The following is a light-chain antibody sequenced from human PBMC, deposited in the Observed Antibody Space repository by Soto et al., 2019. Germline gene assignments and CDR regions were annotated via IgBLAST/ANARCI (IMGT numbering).Light chain of an antibody. CDR1: QSISSW. CDR2: KAS. V-gene: IGKV1-5*03. Sequence: DIQMTQSPSTLSASVGDRVTITCRARQSISSWLAWYQQKPGKAPKLLIYKASNLESGVPSRFSGSGSGTEFALTISSLQHDDFATYYCQRYNSYPSFGVGTKVEIK. J-gene: IGKJ4*01. CDR3: QRYNSYPS.